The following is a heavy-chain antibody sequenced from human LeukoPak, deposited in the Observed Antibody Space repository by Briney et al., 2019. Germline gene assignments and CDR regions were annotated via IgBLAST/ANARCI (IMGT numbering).Heavy chain of an antibody. Sequence: GGSLRLSCAASGFTFSSYSMNWVRQAPGKGLEWVSYISSSSSTIYYADSVEGRFTISRDNAKNSLYLQMNSLRDEDTAVYYCARDTIFGADYYFDYWGQGTLVTVSS. CDR1: GFTFSSYS. CDR3: ARDTIFGADYYFDY. CDR2: ISSSSSTI. J-gene: IGHJ4*02. V-gene: IGHV3-48*02. D-gene: IGHD3-3*01.